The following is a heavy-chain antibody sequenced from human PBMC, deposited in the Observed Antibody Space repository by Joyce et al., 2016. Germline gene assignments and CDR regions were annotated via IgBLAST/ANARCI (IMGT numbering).Heavy chain of an antibody. CDR2: TYTGGSA. Sequence: DVQLVESGGGLVQPGGSLRLSCVASGFAVSNSYRSWVRQAPGKGLEWVSVTYTGGSAFYADSVKGRFTISRHNFKNTVYIEINSLTAEDTAMYFCARVTSYYDSSGFDLWGQGTMVTVSS. V-gene: IGHV3-53*04. J-gene: IGHJ3*01. CDR3: ARVTSYYDSSGFDL. D-gene: IGHD3-22*01. CDR1: GFAVSNSY.